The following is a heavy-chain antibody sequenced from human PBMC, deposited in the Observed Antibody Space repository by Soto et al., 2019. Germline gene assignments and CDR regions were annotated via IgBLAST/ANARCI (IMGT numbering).Heavy chain of an antibody. CDR3: ARELSSSWYERYYYYYYGMDV. D-gene: IGHD6-13*01. V-gene: IGHV3-48*04. CDR1: GFTFSSYS. J-gene: IGHJ6*02. Sequence: GGSLRLSCAASGFTFSSYSMNWVRQAPGKGLEWVSYISSSSSTIYYADSVKGRFTISRDNAKNSLYLQMNSLRAEDTAVYYCARELSSSWYERYYYYYYGMDVWGQGTTVT. CDR2: ISSSSSTI.